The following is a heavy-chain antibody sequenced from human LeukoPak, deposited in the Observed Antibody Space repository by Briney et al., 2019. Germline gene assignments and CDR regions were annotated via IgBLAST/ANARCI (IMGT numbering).Heavy chain of an antibody. CDR3: ARDNYSGYEGGIDY. J-gene: IGHJ4*02. D-gene: IGHD5-12*01. CDR1: GGSISSSSYY. V-gene: IGHV4-39*02. Sequence: SETLSLTCTVSGGSISSSSYYWGWIRQPPGKGLEWIGSIYYSGSTYYNPSLKSRVTISVDTSKNQFSLKLSSVTAADTAVYYCARDNYSGYEGGIDYWGQGTLVTVSS. CDR2: IYYSGST.